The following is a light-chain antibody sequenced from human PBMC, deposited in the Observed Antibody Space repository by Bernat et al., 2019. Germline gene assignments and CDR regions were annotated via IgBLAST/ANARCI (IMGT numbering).Light chain of an antibody. J-gene: IGLJ1*01. CDR3: SSYAGSYTLYV. CDR2: EVS. V-gene: IGLV2-8*01. CDR1: SSDVGGYNY. Sequence: QSALTQPPSASGSPGQSVTISCTGTSSDVGGYNYVSWYQQHPGKAPKLMIYEVSKRPSGVPDRFSGSKSSNTASLTVSELQADDEADYYCSSYAGSYTLYVFGTGTKVAVL.